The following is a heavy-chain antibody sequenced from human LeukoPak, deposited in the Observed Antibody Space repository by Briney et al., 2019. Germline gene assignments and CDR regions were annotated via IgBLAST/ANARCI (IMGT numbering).Heavy chain of an antibody. D-gene: IGHD2-21*02. Sequence: ASVKVSCKASGYTFTGYYMHWVRQAPGQGHEWMGRINPNSGGTNYAQKFQGRVTMTRDTSISTAYMELSRLRSDDTAVYYCANLHCGGDCYTFDYWGQGTLVTVSS. CDR2: INPNSGGT. J-gene: IGHJ4*02. CDR1: GYTFTGYY. V-gene: IGHV1-2*06. CDR3: ANLHCGGDCYTFDY.